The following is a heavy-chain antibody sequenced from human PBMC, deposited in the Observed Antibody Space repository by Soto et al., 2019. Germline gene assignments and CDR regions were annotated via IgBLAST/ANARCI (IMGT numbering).Heavy chain of an antibody. D-gene: IGHD6-19*01. CDR2: IYYSGST. Sequence: QVQLQESGPGLVKPSQTLSLTCTVSGGSISSGGYYWSWIRQHPGKGLEWIGYIYYSGSTYYNPSLKSRVTISVDTSKNQFSLKLSSVTAADTAVYYCARDSYSSGYGYYGMDVWGQGTTVTVSS. CDR1: GGSISSGGYY. V-gene: IGHV4-31*03. CDR3: ARDSYSSGYGYYGMDV. J-gene: IGHJ6*02.